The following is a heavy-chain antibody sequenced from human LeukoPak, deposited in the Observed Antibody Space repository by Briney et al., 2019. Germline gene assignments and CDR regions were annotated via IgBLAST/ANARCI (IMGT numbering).Heavy chain of an antibody. CDR3: ARDSAPYYDILTGYFAAEYYFDY. Sequence: SETLSLTSTVSGGSVSSGSYYWSWIRQPPGKGLEWIGYIYYSGSTNYNPSLKSRVTISVDTSKNQFSLKLSSVTAADTAVYYCARDSAPYYDILTGYFAAEYYFDYWGQGTLVTVSS. CDR1: GGSVSSGSYY. V-gene: IGHV4-61*01. D-gene: IGHD3-9*01. J-gene: IGHJ4*02. CDR2: IYYSGST.